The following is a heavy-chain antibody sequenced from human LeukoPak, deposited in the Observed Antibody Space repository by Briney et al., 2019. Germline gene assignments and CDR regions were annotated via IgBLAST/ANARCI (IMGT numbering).Heavy chain of an antibody. CDR2: VFYGGST. CDR3: AAGFDY. V-gene: IGHV4-39*01. J-gene: IGHJ4*02. CDR1: GYSISSGIYY. Sequence: PSETLSLTCAVSGYSISSGIYYWGWIRQPPGKGLEWIGGVFYGGSTYYNPSLKSRVTISVDTSKNQFSLQLSFLTAADTAMYYCAAGFDYWGQGTLVTVSS.